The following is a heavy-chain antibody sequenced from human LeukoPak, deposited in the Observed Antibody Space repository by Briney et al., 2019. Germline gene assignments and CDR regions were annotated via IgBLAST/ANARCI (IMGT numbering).Heavy chain of an antibody. V-gene: IGHV3-20*04. J-gene: IGHJ4*02. CDR3: ARLAYSGSSYVDY. Sequence: GGSLRLSCAASGFTFDDYDTTWVRQAPGKGLEWVSGINWNGGRTGYADSVKGRFTISRDNAKNSLYLQMNTLRAEDTALYYCARLAYSGSSYVDYWGQGTLVTVSS. D-gene: IGHD1-26*01. CDR1: GFTFDDYD. CDR2: INWNGGRT.